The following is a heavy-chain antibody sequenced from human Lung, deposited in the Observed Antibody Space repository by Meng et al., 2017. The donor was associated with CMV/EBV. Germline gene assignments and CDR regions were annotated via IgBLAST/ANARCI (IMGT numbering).Heavy chain of an antibody. CDR1: GGTFGSYA. CDR3: AGGPGELYYFDY. CDR2: IIPIFGTA. J-gene: IGHJ4*02. D-gene: IGHD3-16*01. Sequence: CRASGGTFGSYAIRWVRQAPGQGLEWMGGIIPIFGTANYAQKFQGRVTITTDESTSTAYMELSSLRSEDTAVYYCAGGPGELYYFDYWGQGTLVTVSS. V-gene: IGHV1-69*05.